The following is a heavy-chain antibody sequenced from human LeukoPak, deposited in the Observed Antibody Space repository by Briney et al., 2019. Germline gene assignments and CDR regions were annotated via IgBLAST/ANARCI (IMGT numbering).Heavy chain of an antibody. CDR1: GFTFSSYA. D-gene: IGHD5-18*01. CDR3: AKVVSGYSYGPLYFDY. V-gene: IGHV3-23*01. CDR2: ISGSGGST. J-gene: IGHJ4*02. Sequence: GGSLRLSCAASGFTFSSYAMSWVRQAPGKGLEWVPAISGSGGSTYYADSVKGRFTISRDNSKNTLYLQMNSLRAEDTAVYYCAKVVSGYSYGPLYFDYWGQGTLVTVSS.